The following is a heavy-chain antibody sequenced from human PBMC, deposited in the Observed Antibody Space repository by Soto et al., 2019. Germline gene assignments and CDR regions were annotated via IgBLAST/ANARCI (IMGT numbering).Heavy chain of an antibody. CDR2: IYPGDSDT. Sequence: DALKISCQAXGYSFISSWSGWVRQMPGKGLEWMGIIYPGDSDTRYSPSFQGQVTISADKSTSTAYLQWSSLKASDTAPYYCARMMAASGTAFDYWGQGALVTVSS. V-gene: IGHV5-51*01. D-gene: IGHD6-13*01. CDR3: ARMMAASGTAFDY. CDR1: GYSFISSW. J-gene: IGHJ4*02.